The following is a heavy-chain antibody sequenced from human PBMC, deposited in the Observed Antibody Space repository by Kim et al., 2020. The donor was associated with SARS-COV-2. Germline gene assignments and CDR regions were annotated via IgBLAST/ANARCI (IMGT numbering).Heavy chain of an antibody. J-gene: IGHJ6*02. Sequence: GGSLRLSCAASGFTFSSYWMHWVRQAPGKGLVWVSRINSDGSSTSYADSVKGRFTISRDNAENTLYLQMNSLRAEDTAVYYCARDDETPLSTYYYYGMDVWGQGTTVTVSS. CDR2: INSDGSST. V-gene: IGHV3-74*01. CDR3: ARDDETPLSTYYYYGMDV. CDR1: GFTFSSYW. D-gene: IGHD3-16*01.